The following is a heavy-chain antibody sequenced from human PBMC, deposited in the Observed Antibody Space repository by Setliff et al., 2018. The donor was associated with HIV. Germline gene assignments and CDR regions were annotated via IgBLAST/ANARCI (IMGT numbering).Heavy chain of an antibody. D-gene: IGHD3-10*01. J-gene: IGHJ6*03. CDR1: GFTFSSYC. CDR2: ISYGSTYI. Sequence: GGSLRLSCVASGFTFSSYCMDWFRQAQGKGLEWVSSISYGSTYIYQSDSVRGRFTISRDDAKKSLYPQMNSLGAEDTAVYYCARSGGIGNYHWDVWGKGTTVTVSS. V-gene: IGHV3-21*01. CDR3: ARSGGIGNYHWDV.